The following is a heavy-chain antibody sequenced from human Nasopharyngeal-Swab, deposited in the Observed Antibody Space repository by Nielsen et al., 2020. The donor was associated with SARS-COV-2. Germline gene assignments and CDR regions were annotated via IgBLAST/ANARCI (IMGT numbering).Heavy chain of an antibody. CDR3: PYGANRYQFDY. CDR2: IYYSGST. V-gene: IGHV4-59*02. J-gene: IGHJ4*02. Sequence: SETLSLTCTVSGGSVSSYYWSWIRQPPGKGLEWIGFIYYSGSTNYNPSLESRVTILVDTSKNQFSLKLSSVTAADTAVYYCPYGANRYQFDYWGQGTLVTVSS. D-gene: IGHD4/OR15-4a*01. CDR1: GGSVSSYY.